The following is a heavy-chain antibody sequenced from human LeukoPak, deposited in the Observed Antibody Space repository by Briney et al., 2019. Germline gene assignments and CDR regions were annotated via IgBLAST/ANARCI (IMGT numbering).Heavy chain of an antibody. D-gene: IGHD4-17*01. Sequence: SVKVSCKXSGGTFDNSAISWVRQAPGQGLEWLGGIMPLFGTAGYSQKFQGRVTITKDESTRTVYLELTSLTSDDTAVYYCARDVHGDYGSGWFDPWGQGTLVSVSS. V-gene: IGHV1-69*05. CDR3: ARDVHGDYGSGWFDP. CDR2: IMPLFGTA. CDR1: GGTFDNSA. J-gene: IGHJ5*02.